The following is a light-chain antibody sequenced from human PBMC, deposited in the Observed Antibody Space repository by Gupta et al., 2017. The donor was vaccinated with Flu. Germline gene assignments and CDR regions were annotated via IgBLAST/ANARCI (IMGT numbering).Light chain of an antibody. CDR3: QQTDSTPLT. CDR1: QSVNYF. V-gene: IGKV1-39*01. CDR2: AAS. Sequence: DIQMTQSPYSLSASVGDRVTITCRASQSVNYFLNWYQQKPGQAPDLLIYAASSLHSGVPSRFSCSGSRTDFTLTISILQPEDFATYYCQQTDSTPLTFGGGTRVEIK. J-gene: IGKJ4*01.